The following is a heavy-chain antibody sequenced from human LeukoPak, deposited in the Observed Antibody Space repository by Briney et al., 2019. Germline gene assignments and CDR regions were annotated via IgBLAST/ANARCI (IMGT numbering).Heavy chain of an antibody. CDR1: GFTVSSNY. CDR3: ARGAGYYDSSGYFDF. D-gene: IGHD3-22*01. J-gene: IGHJ4*02. V-gene: IGHV3-66*01. Sequence: GGSLRLSCAASGFTVSSNYMSWVRQAPGKGLEWVSVIYSGGSTYYADSVKGRFTLSRDNSKNTLYLQMNSLRAEDTAVYYCARGAGYYDSSGYFDFWGQGTLVTVSS. CDR2: IYSGGST.